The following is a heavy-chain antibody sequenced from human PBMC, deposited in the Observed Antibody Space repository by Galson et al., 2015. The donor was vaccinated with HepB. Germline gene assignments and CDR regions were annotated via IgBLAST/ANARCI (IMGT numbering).Heavy chain of an antibody. J-gene: IGHJ1*01. CDR3: AKDRYCSGGSCYSEYFQH. CDR2: IRYDGSNK. Sequence: SLRLSCAASGFTFSSYGMHWVRQAPGKGLEWVAFIRYDGSNKYYADSVKGRFTISRDNSKNTLYLQMNSLRAEDTAVYYCAKDRYCSGGSCYSEYFQHWGQGTLVTVSS. CDR1: GFTFSSYG. D-gene: IGHD2-15*01. V-gene: IGHV3-30*02.